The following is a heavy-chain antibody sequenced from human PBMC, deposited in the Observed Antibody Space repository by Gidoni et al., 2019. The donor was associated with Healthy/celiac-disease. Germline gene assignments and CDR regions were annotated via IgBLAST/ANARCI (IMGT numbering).Heavy chain of an antibody. CDR3: ARDLGDTAMGS. CDR2: IIPIFGTA. CDR1: GGTFTSFA. V-gene: IGHV1-69*01. D-gene: IGHD5-18*01. J-gene: IGHJ4*02. Sequence: QVQLVQSGAEVKKPWSSVKVSCKASGGTFTSFAISWVRQAPGQGLEWMGGIIPIFGTANYEQKFQGRVTITADESTSTAYMELSSLRSEDTAVYYCARDLGDTAMGSWGQGTLVTVSS.